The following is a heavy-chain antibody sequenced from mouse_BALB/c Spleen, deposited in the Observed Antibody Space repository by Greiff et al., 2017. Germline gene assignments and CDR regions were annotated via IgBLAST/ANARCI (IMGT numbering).Heavy chain of an antibody. CDR3: AREGYYYGTPHWYFDV. J-gene: IGHJ1*01. CDR2: IYPGDGDT. CDR1: GYTFTSYW. D-gene: IGHD1-1*01. V-gene: IGHV1-87*01. Sequence: QVHVKQSGAELARPGASVKLSCKASGYTFTSYWMQWVKQRPGQGLEWIGAIYPGDGDTRYTQKFKGKATLTADKSSSTAYMQLSSLASEDSAVYYCAREGYYYGTPHWYFDVWGAGTTVTVSS.